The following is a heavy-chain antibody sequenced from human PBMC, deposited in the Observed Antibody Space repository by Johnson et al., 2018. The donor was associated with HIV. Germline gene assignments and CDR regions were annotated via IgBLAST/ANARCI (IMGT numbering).Heavy chain of an antibody. D-gene: IGHD3-3*01. Sequence: QVQLVESGGGLVQPGGSLRLSCAASGITFSSYAMHWVRQAPGKGLEWVAVISYDGSNKYYADSVKGRFTISRDNSKNTLYLQMNSLRAEDTALYYCARGAHWSGSDAFDIWGQGTMVTVSS. CDR1: GITFSSYA. J-gene: IGHJ3*02. CDR3: ARGAHWSGSDAFDI. CDR2: ISYDGSNK. V-gene: IGHV3-30-3*01.